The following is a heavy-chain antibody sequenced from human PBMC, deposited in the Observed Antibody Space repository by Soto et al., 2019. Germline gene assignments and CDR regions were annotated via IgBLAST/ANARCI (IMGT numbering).Heavy chain of an antibody. Sequence: ASVKVSCKASGYTFTSYYMHWVRQAPGQGLEWMGIINPSGGSTSYAQKFQGRVTMTRDTSTSTVYMELSSLRSEDTAVYYCARALGVFGVLDYYYYYGMDVWGQGTTVTVSS. J-gene: IGHJ6*02. CDR1: GYTFTSYY. CDR2: INPSGGST. V-gene: IGHV1-46*01. D-gene: IGHD3-3*01. CDR3: ARALGVFGVLDYYYYYGMDV.